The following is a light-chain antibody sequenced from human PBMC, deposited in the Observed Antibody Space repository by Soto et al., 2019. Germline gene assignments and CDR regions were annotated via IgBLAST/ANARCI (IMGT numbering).Light chain of an antibody. CDR3: MQALQTPYT. J-gene: IGKJ2*01. CDR2: LGS. Sequence: EIVMTQSPPSLTITPGEPASISCRSSQRLLHSNVNTFLDWYLQPPGQSPQLLIYLGSNRASGVPDRVSGSEAGTDFTLKISRVEAEDVGVYYCMQALQTPYTFGQGTKVDIK. V-gene: IGKV2-28*01. CDR1: QRLLHSNVNTF.